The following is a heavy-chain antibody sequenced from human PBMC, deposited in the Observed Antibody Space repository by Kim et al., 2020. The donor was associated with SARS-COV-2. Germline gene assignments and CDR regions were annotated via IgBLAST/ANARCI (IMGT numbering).Heavy chain of an antibody. V-gene: IGHV1-46*01. Sequence: ASVKVSCKASGYNFTADWIYWVRQAPGQGLEWMGAINPGSGATTYAQNFQGRVSMTRDTSASTFYMEVNSLRSEDTAVYYCARGRGNDYWGQGTLITVSS. CDR1: GYNFTADW. CDR3: ARGRGNDY. J-gene: IGHJ4*02. D-gene: IGHD3-10*01. CDR2: INPGSGAT.